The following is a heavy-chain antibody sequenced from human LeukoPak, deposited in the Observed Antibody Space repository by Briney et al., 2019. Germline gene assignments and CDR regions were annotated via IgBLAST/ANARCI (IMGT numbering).Heavy chain of an antibody. CDR1: GFTFRSYG. CDR3: AREVGATFDY. Sequence: GGSLRLSCAASGFTFRSYGMHWVRQAPGKGLEWVAVIWYDGSNKYYADSVKGRFTISRDNSKNTLHLQMNSLRAEDTAVYYCAREVGATFDYWGQGTLVTVSS. D-gene: IGHD1-26*01. CDR2: IWYDGSNK. V-gene: IGHV3-33*08. J-gene: IGHJ4*02.